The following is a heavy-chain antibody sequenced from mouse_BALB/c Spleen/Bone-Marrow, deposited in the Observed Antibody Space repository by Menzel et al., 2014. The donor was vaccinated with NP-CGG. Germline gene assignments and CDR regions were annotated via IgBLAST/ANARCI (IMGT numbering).Heavy chain of an antibody. Sequence: EVKLVESGGGLVQPGGSIKLSCVASGFTFSNYWMNWVRQFPEKGLEWVAEIRLESNNYATHYAESVKGRFTISRDDSKSSVCLQMNDLRAEDTGIYYCTTGFAYWGQGTLVTVSA. V-gene: IGHV6-6*02. CDR3: TTGFAY. CDR1: GFTFSNYW. J-gene: IGHJ3*01. CDR2: IRLESNNYAT.